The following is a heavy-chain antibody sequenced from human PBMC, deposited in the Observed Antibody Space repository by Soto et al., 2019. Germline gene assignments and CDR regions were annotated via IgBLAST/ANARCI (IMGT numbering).Heavy chain of an antibody. CDR2: ISGSGGST. Sequence: GGSLRLSCAASGFTFSSYAMSWVRQAPGKGLEWVSVISGSGGSTYYADSVKGRFTNSRDNFKNTLSLQMNSLRAEDTAVYYCAKAERIQRWLSGGVDVWGPGTTVTVSS. V-gene: IGHV3-23*01. D-gene: IGHD5-18*01. CDR1: GFTFSSYA. CDR3: AKAERIQRWLSGGVDV. J-gene: IGHJ6*02.